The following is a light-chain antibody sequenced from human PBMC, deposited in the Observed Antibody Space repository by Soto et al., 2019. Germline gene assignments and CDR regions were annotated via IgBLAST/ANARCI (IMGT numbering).Light chain of an antibody. CDR1: QSVSTN. CDR3: QQYGSSPRNT. J-gene: IGKJ2*01. Sequence: EIVMTQSPATLSVSPGERATLSCRASQSVSTNLAWYQQKPGQAPRLLIYGASIRATGIPARFSGSGSGTEFTLTISSLQSEDFAVYYCQQYGSSPRNTFGQGTKLEIK. CDR2: GAS. V-gene: IGKV3-15*01.